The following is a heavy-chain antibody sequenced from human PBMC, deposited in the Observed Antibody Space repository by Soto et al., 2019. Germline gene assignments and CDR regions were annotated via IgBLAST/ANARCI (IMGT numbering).Heavy chain of an antibody. V-gene: IGHV1-46*01. D-gene: IGHD6-13*01. CDR3: ARDAEPESTAAVDNTWFDP. CDR1: GYTFSRHY. CDR2: INTSGGST. J-gene: IGHJ5*02. Sequence: QVQLVQSGAEVKKPGASVKVSCKASGYTFSRHYIHWVRQAPGQGIEWVGIINTSGGSTSYAQRFQGRVSMTSDTSTRTVYLELSSLRSADTAVYYCARDAEPESTAAVDNTWFDPWGQGTLVTVSS.